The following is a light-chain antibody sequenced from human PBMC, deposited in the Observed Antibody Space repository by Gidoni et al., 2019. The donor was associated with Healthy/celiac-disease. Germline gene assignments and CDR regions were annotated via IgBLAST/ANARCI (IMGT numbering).Light chain of an antibody. CDR3: QQYNSYPWT. CDR2: DAS. J-gene: IGKJ1*01. V-gene: IGKV1-5*01. Sequence: DIQITQSPSTLSASVGDRVTITFRASQSISSWLAWYQQKPGKASKLLIYDASSLESGVPSRFSGSGAGTEFTITISSLQPDDFATDYCQQYNSYPWTFGQGTKVEIK. CDR1: QSISSW.